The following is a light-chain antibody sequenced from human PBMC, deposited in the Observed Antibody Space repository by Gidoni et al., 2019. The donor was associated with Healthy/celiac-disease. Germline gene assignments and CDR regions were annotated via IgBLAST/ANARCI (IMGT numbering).Light chain of an antibody. CDR3: QQSYSTPQT. V-gene: IGKV1-39*01. CDR1: QSISSY. CDR2: AAS. Sequence: DLQMTQSPSSLSASVGDRVTITCRASQSISSYLNWYQQKPGKAPKLPIYAASSLQSGVPSRFSGRGSGTDFTLTISSLQPEDFATYYGQQSYSTPQTFGPGTKVEIK. J-gene: IGKJ3*01.